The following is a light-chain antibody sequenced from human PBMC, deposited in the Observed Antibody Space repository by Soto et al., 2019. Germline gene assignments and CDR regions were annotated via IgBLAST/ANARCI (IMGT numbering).Light chain of an antibody. CDR1: QTIDSW. J-gene: IGKJ1*01. CDR3: QQYHIYSGT. Sequence: DIQMTQSPSTLSSSVRERVTITCRASQTIDSWLAWYQQRPGKPPNLLIYKASTLASGVPSRFSGSGSGTEFTLTINSLQPDDFATYYCQQYHIYSGTFGQGTKVDI. V-gene: IGKV1-5*03. CDR2: KAS.